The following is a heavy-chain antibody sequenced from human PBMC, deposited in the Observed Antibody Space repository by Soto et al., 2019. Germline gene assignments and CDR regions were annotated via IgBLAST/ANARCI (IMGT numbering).Heavy chain of an antibody. Sequence: EASVKVSCKASGGTFSSYAISWVRQAPGQGLEWMGGIIPIFGTANYAQKFQGRVTITADESTSTAYMELSSLRSEDTAVYYCARSPASSTAANYYYYGMDVWGQGTTVTVSS. V-gene: IGHV1-69*13. J-gene: IGHJ6*02. CDR2: IIPIFGTA. CDR1: GGTFSSYA. D-gene: IGHD2-2*01. CDR3: ARSPASSTAANYYYYGMDV.